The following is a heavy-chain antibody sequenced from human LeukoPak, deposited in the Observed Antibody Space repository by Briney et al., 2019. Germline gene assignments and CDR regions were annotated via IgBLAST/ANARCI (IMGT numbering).Heavy chain of an antibody. CDR2: IYHSGST. CDR1: GGSISSSNW. D-gene: IGHD2-2*01. V-gene: IGHV4-4*02. J-gene: IGHJ6*03. Sequence: PSGTLSLTCAVSGGSISSSNWWSWVRQPPGKGLEWIGEIYHSGSTNYNPSLKSRVTISVDTSKNQFSLKLSSVTAADTAVYYCARDVVVPAASRRYYYYMDVWGKGTTVTVS. CDR3: ARDVVVPAASRRYYYYMDV.